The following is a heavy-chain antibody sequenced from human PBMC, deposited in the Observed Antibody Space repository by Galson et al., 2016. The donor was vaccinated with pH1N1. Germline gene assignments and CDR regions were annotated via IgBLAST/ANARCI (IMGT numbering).Heavy chain of an antibody. J-gene: IGHJ4*02. V-gene: IGHV4-34*01. Sequence: LRLSCAVSGFTFRSYAMNWVRQAPGKGPEWIANICHTGNTYYNPSLRGRVAISIDTSRNQFSLRLSSVTAADTAVYYCARHGGLPHMALLYPIDDWGQGTLVTVSS. CDR1: GFTFRSYA. CDR3: ARHGGLPHMALLYPIDD. D-gene: IGHD3-3*01. CDR2: ICHTGNT.